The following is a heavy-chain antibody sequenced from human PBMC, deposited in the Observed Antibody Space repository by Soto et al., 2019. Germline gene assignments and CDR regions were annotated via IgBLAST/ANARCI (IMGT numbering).Heavy chain of an antibody. J-gene: IGHJ6*02. CDR1: GFTFSSYW. CDR3: ARDPNIVATMGSIYYYYGMDV. D-gene: IGHD5-12*01. CDR2: INQDGSEK. V-gene: IGHV3-7*01. Sequence: EVQLVESGGGLVQPGGSLRLSCAASGFTFSSYWMSWVRQAPGKGLEWVANINQDGSEKYYVDSVKGRFTISRDNAKNSLYLQMNSLRAEDTAVYYCARDPNIVATMGSIYYYYGMDVWGQGTTVTVSS.